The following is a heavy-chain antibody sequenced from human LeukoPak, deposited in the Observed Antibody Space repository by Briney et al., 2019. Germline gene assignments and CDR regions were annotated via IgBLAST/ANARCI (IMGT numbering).Heavy chain of an antibody. Sequence: PGGSLRLSCAASGFTFSSYGMHWVRQAPGKGLEWMRFIRYDGSNKYYAGSVKGRFTISRDNSKNTLYLQMNSLRAEDTAMYYCAKVIGTYYSDYFDYWGQGTLVTVSS. J-gene: IGHJ4*02. D-gene: IGHD1-26*01. V-gene: IGHV3-30*02. CDR1: GFTFSSYG. CDR2: IRYDGSNK. CDR3: AKVIGTYYSDYFDY.